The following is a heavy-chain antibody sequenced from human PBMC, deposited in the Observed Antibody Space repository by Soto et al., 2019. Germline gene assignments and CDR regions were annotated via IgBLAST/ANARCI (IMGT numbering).Heavy chain of an antibody. Sequence: SETLSLTCTVSGGSISSYYWSWIRQPPGKGLEWIGYIYYSGSTNYNPSLKSRVTISVDTSKNQFSLKLSSVTAADTAVYYCARHVAAAGKGHDYWGKGTLVTVSS. D-gene: IGHD6-13*01. CDR1: GGSISSYY. V-gene: IGHV4-59*08. J-gene: IGHJ4*02. CDR2: IYYSGST. CDR3: ARHVAAAGKGHDY.